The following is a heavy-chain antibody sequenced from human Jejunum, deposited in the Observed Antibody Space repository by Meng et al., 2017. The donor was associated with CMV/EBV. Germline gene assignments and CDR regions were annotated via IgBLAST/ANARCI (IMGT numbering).Heavy chain of an antibody. V-gene: IGHV4-39*07. J-gene: IGHJ4*02. Sequence: FTSSSNYGGWMRQSPGKGLEWIGSINYSGNTYYTPSLRSRVTISMDTSAKQFSRRLNSVTAADTAVYYCARGCYTTSCYRGSLDYWGQGKLVTVSS. CDR3: ARGCYTTSCYRGSLDY. CDR2: INYSGNT. D-gene: IGHD2-2*02. CDR1: FTSSSNY.